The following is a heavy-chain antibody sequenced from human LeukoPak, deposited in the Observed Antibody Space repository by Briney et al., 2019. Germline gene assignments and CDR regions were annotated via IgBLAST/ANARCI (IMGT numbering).Heavy chain of an antibody. J-gene: IGHJ4*02. CDR1: GFTFRSYA. D-gene: IGHD6-13*01. CDR3: AKDRSIAAAGTDY. Sequence: LPGGSLRLSCAASGFTFRSYAMSWVSQARGKGLGWVSAISGSGGNTYYADSVKGRFTISRDNSKNTLYLQMNSLRAEDTAVYYCAKDRSIAAAGTDYWGQGTLVTVSS. V-gene: IGHV3-23*01. CDR2: ISGSGGNT.